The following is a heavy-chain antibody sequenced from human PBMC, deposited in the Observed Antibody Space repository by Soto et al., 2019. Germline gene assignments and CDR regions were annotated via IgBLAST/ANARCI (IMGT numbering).Heavy chain of an antibody. CDR2: SYDSGNMY. V-gene: IGHV4-31*03. CDR1: VGSITSGGHY. D-gene: IGHD3-9*01. Sequence: SETLSLTCTVSVGSITSGGHYWGWIRQYPGKGLEWIGHSYDSGNMYFYNPSLKSRVTMSADTSRNQFSLGLSSLTAADTAVYYCASVGHGGYFSLLTDFWFQGILVTAS. J-gene: IGHJ4*02. CDR3: ASVGHGGYFSLLTDF.